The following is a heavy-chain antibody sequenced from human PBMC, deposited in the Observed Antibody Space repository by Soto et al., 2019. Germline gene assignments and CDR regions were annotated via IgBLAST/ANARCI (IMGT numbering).Heavy chain of an antibody. Sequence: QVQLVQSGAEVKKPGSSVKVSCKASGGTFSSYATSWVRQAPGQGLEWMGGIIPIFGTANYAQKFQGRVTITADESTSTAYMELSSLRSEDTAVYYCARVPPTRGYSYGDKYYFDYWGQGTLVTVSS. V-gene: IGHV1-69*01. D-gene: IGHD5-18*01. CDR3: ARVPPTRGYSYGDKYYFDY. J-gene: IGHJ4*02. CDR2: IIPIFGTA. CDR1: GGTFSSYA.